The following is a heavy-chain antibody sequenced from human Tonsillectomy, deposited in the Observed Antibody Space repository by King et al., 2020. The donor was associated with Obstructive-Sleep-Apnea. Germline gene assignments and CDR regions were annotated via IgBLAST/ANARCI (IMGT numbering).Heavy chain of an antibody. D-gene: IGHD2-2*01. CDR3: ARYCSSTSCHPERYYFDY. V-gene: IGHV4-30-4*01. J-gene: IGHJ4*02. Sequence: VQLQESGPGLVKPSQTLSLTCTVSGGSISSGDYYWSWIRQPPGKGLEWIGYIYYSGSTYYNPSLKSRVTISVDTSKNQFSLKLGSVTAADTAVYYCARYCSSTSCHPERYYFDYWGQGTLVTVSS. CDR2: IYYSGST. CDR1: GGSISSGDYY.